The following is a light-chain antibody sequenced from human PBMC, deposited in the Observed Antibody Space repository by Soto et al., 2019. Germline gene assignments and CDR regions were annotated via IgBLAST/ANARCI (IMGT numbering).Light chain of an antibody. CDR2: DVS. J-gene: IGLJ1*01. CDR3: SSYTTSSTYV. V-gene: IGLV2-14*01. CDR1: SSDVGGYHY. Sequence: QSVLTQPASVCGSPGQSITISCTGTSSDVGGYHYVSWYQQYPGKAPKVMIYDVSNRPSGVSNRFSGSKSGNTASLTISGLQAEDEADYYCSSYTTSSTYVFGTGTKVTVL.